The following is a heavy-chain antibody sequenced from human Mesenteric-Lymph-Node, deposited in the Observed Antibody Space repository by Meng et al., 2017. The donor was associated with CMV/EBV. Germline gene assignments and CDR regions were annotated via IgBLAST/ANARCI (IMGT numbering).Heavy chain of an antibody. CDR3: ASCSGRIRLGAFDI. Sequence: SETLSLTCTVSGGSISSSSYYWGWIRQPPGTGLEWIGSIYYSGSTYYNPSLKSRVTISVDTSKNQFSLKLSSVTAADTAVYYCASCSGRIRLGAFDIWGQGKMVTVSS. CDR2: IYYSGST. CDR1: GGSISSSSYY. J-gene: IGHJ3*02. V-gene: IGHV4-39*07. D-gene: IGHD2-15*01.